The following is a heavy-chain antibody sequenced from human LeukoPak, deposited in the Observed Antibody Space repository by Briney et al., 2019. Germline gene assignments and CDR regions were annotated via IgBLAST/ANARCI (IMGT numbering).Heavy chain of an antibody. CDR3: ASGSSLYGDYGYYYGMDV. CDR1: GFTFSNYA. CDR2: ISYDGSNK. D-gene: IGHD4-17*01. V-gene: IGHV3-30-3*01. Sequence: GGSLRLSCAASGFTFSNYAMHWVRQAPGKGLECMAVISYDGSNKYYADSVKGRFTISGDNSKNTLYLQMNSLRPEDTAVYYCASGSSLYGDYGYYYGMDVWGQGTTVTVSS. J-gene: IGHJ6*02.